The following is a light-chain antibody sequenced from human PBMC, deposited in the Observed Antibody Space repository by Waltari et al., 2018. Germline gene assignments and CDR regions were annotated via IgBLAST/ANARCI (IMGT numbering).Light chain of an antibody. CDR3: QSADISSSYRV. J-gene: IGLJ3*02. Sequence: SHDLTQPPSVSVSPGQTARITCPGDALPKQYAYLFQKKPGQAPVLVIYKDTERPSGIPERFSGSSSGTTVTLTISGVQADDEADYYCQSADISSSYRVFGGGTKLSVL. V-gene: IGLV3-25*03. CDR2: KDT. CDR1: ALPKQY.